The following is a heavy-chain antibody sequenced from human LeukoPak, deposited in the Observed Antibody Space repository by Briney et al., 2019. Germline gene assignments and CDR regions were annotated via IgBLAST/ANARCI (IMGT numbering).Heavy chain of an antibody. CDR3: ARRCTNGVCYRIFDY. D-gene: IGHD2-8*01. J-gene: IGHJ4*02. Sequence: SVKVSCKASGYTFTSYGISWVRQAPGQGLEWMGGIIPVFGTANYAQKFQGRVTITADESTSTAYMELSSLRSEDTAVYYCARRCTNGVCYRIFDYWGQGTLVTVSS. CDR2: IIPVFGTA. V-gene: IGHV1-69*13. CDR1: GYTFTSYG.